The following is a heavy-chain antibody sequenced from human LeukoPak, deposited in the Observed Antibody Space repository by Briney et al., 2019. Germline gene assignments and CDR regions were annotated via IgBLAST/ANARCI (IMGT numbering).Heavy chain of an antibody. Sequence: ASVKVSCKASGYSFTDYYMHWVRQAPGQGLEWMGWINPNSGGTNYAQKFQGKVTMTRDTSISTAYMELSRLRSDDTAVYYCAFSFGPSQAEYFQHWGQGTLVTVSS. D-gene: IGHD3-3*01. V-gene: IGHV1-2*02. CDR1: GYSFTDYY. CDR2: INPNSGGT. J-gene: IGHJ1*01. CDR3: AFSFGPSQAEYFQH.